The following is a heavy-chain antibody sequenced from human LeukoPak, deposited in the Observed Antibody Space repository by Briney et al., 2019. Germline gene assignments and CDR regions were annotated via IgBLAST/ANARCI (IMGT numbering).Heavy chain of an antibody. Sequence: ASVKVSCKASGYTFTSYYMHWVRQAPGQGLEWMGIINPSGGSTSYAQKFQGRVTMTRDMSTSTVYMELSSLRSEDTAVYYCARSRRISSPRYCSSTSCYAVYYYYYMDVWGKGTTVTVSS. CDR3: ARSRRISSPRYCSSTSCYAVYYYYYMDV. D-gene: IGHD2-2*01. J-gene: IGHJ6*03. CDR2: INPSGGST. V-gene: IGHV1-46*01. CDR1: GYTFTSYY.